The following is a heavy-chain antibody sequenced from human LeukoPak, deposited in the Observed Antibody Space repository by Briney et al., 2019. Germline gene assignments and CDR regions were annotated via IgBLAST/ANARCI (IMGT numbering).Heavy chain of an antibody. CDR3: ARLNIIGSSPVHHFDY. D-gene: IGHD6-13*01. CDR2: IHYSGSTDS. Sequence: SETLSLTCTVSGGSISGYYWSWIRQPPGKALEYIAYIHYSGSTDSYYNPSRKSRITISVDKSKNQFSLKLRSVTAADTAVYYCARLNIIGSSPVHHFDYWGQGTLVTVSS. V-gene: IGHV4-59*08. CDR1: GGSISGYY. J-gene: IGHJ4*02.